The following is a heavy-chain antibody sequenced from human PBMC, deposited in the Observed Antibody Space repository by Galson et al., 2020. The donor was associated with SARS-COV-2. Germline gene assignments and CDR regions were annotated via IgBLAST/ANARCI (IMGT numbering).Heavy chain of an antibody. Sequence: SQTLSLTCAISGDSVSSDSAAWNWIRQSPSRGLEWLGRTYYRSQWSTDYAVSVKSRITINPDTSKNQFSLQLNSVTPEDTAIYYCAGRVAGAGSLHIWGQGTMVIVSS. CDR3: AGRVAGAGSLHI. V-gene: IGHV6-1*01. J-gene: IGHJ3*02. CDR1: GDSVSSDSAA. D-gene: IGHD2-15*01. CDR2: TYYRSQWST.